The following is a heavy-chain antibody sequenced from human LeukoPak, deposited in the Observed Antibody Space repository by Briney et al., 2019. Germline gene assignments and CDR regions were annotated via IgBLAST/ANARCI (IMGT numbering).Heavy chain of an antibody. D-gene: IGHD3-10*01. J-gene: IGHJ4*02. Sequence: PGGSLRLSCAASGFTVSSNYMNWVRQAPGKGLEWVSVIDSGDRTYYADSVKGRFTISRDNSKNTLYLRMNGLRAEDTAVYYCAKDSGVTYYYGSGSATYFENWGQGTLVTVSS. CDR2: IDSGDRT. V-gene: IGHV3-66*01. CDR1: GFTVSSNY. CDR3: AKDSGVTYYYGSGSATYFEN.